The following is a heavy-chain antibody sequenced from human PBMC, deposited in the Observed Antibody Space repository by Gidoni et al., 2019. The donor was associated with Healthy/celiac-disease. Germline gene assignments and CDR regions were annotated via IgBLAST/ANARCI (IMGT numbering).Heavy chain of an antibody. J-gene: IGHJ5*02. CDR2: ISGSGGST. D-gene: IGHD3-3*01. CDR1: GFTFSSYA. CDR3: ARGAGDYDFWSGYYVGGWFDP. V-gene: IGHV3-23*01. Sequence: EVQLLESGGGLVQRGGSLRLSCAASGFTFSSYAMSWVRQAPGKGLEWVSAISGSGGSTYYADSVKGRFTISRDNSKNTLYLQMNSLRAEYTAVYYCARGAGDYDFWSGYYVGGWFDPWGQGTLVTVSS.